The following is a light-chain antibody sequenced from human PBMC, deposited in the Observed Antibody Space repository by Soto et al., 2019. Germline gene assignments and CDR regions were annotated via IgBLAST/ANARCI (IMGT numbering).Light chain of an antibody. Sequence: QSVLTQPPSVSEAPRQKVTISCSGGSSNIGRNAVNWYQQFPGKAPKLLVYYDDLLPSGVSDRFSGSRSGTSASLAIRGGQSEDEADYYCATWDDSLNGWVFGGGTKLTVL. CDR2: YDD. CDR1: SSNIGRNA. V-gene: IGLV1-36*01. CDR3: ATWDDSLNGWV. J-gene: IGLJ3*02.